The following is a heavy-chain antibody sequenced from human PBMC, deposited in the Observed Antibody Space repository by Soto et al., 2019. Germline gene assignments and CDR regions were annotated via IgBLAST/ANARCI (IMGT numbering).Heavy chain of an antibody. CDR1: RYTFKSHG. CDR3: VSWVSAHFDY. Sequence: HPGGSLRLSCVVSRYTFKSHGLGWVRQAPGKGLEWVSTIDSTGANTHYADSVRGRFTISRDNSRNTLHLQMHDLRADDTALYYCVSWVSAHFDYWGQGTLVTVSS. CDR2: IDSTGANT. D-gene: IGHD3-16*01. J-gene: IGHJ4*02. V-gene: IGHV3-23*01.